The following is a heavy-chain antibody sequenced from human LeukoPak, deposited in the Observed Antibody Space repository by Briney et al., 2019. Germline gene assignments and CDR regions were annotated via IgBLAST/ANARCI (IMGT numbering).Heavy chain of an antibody. V-gene: IGHV3-33*01. D-gene: IGHD6-19*01. J-gene: IGHJ4*02. CDR3: ARDSLDSSGWYYFGY. Sequence: GRSLRLSRAASGFTFSSYGMHWVRQAPGKGLEWVAVIWYDGSNKYYADSVKGRFTISRDNSKNTLYLQMNSLRAEDTAVYYCARDSLDSSGWYYFGYWGQGTLVTVSS. CDR1: GFTFSSYG. CDR2: IWYDGSNK.